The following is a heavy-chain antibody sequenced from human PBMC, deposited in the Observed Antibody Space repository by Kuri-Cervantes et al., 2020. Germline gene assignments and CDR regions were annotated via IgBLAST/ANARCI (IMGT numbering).Heavy chain of an antibody. J-gene: IGHJ6*03. V-gene: IGHV3-74*01. Sequence: GGSLRLSCVASGFTFTSHWMHWVRQTPGKGLLWVSRINSDGSRTNYADSVKGRVTISRDNAKNSLYLQMNSLRAEDTALYYCASTGSSSLYYYYYMDVWGKGTTVTVSS. CDR2: INSDGSRT. D-gene: IGHD6-6*01. CDR1: GFTFTSHW. CDR3: ASTGSSSLYYYYYMDV.